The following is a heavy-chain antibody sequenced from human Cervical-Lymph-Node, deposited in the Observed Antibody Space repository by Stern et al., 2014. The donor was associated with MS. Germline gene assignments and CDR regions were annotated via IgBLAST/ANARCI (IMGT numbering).Heavy chain of an antibody. Sequence: QLVQSGAELKTPGSSVRISCKASGGTFTSYAINWVRQAPGQGPEWMGVIIPMFGTINYAQNFQGRVTISADESTGTAYMELTGLTSEDTAVFYCARDGRGNFFYFDLWGRGTLVTVSS. CDR2: IIPMFGTI. J-gene: IGHJ2*01. CDR1: GGTFTSYA. D-gene: IGHD4-23*01. CDR3: ARDGRGNFFYFDL. V-gene: IGHV1-69*01.